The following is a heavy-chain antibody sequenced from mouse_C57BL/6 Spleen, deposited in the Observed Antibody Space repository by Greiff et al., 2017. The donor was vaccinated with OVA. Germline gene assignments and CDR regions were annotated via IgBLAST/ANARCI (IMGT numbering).Heavy chain of an antibody. J-gene: IGHJ1*03. V-gene: IGHV14-4*01. D-gene: IGHD1-1*01. Sequence: VQLQQSGAELVRPGASVKLSCTASGFNIKDDYMHWVKQRPEQGLEWIGWIDPENGDTEYASKFQGKATITADTSSNTAYLQLSSLTSEDTAVYYCTIPPYYYGSSYWYFDVWGTGTTVTVSS. CDR1: GFNIKDDY. CDR3: TIPPYYYGSSYWYFDV. CDR2: IDPENGDT.